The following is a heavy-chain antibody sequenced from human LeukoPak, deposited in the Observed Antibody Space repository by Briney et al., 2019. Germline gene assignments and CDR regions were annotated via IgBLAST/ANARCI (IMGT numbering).Heavy chain of an antibody. V-gene: IGHV3-21*01. CDR1: GFTFSSYN. CDR3: AREREGHFDY. D-gene: IGHD1-26*01. CDR2: ISSSTSYI. J-gene: IGHJ4*02. Sequence: GGSLRLSCAASGFTFSSYNMNWVRHAPGKGLECVSSISSSTSYIFYADSVKGRFTISRDNAKNSLYLQMTSLRAEDTAVYYCAREREGHFDYWGQGTLVTVSS.